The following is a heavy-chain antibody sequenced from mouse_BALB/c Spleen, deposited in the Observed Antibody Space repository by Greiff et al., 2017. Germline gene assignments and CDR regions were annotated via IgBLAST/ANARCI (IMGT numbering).Heavy chain of an antibody. Sequence: EVKLVESGGGLVQPGGSRKLSCAASGFTFSSFGMHWVRQAPEKGLEWVAYISSGSSTIYYADTVKGRFTISRDNPKNTLFLQMTSLRSEDTAMYYCAREGAYYGNYEAMDDWGQGTSGTVSS. CDR3: AREGAYYGNYEAMDD. D-gene: IGHD2-10*01. CDR1: GFTFSSFG. CDR2: ISSGSSTI. V-gene: IGHV5-17*02. J-gene: IGHJ4*01.